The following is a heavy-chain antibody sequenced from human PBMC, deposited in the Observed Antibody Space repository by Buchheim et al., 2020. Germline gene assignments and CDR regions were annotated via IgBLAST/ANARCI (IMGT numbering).Heavy chain of an antibody. D-gene: IGHD3-16*01. CDR2: IRGGGTT. CDR3: AKDTGMGAPH. Sequence: QVKLQESGPGLVKPSQTLSLTCTVSGDSLSADFSYWTWVRQPPGKGLEWIGYIRGGGTTHYNPSPRSRFSFSRNTSRNQFPLELTSVTAADTATYFCAKDTGMGAPHWGQGTL. V-gene: IGHV4-30-4*01. J-gene: IGHJ4*02. CDR1: GDSLSADFSY.